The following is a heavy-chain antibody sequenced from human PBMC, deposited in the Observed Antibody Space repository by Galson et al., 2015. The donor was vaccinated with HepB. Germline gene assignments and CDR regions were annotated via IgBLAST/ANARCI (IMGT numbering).Heavy chain of an antibody. D-gene: IGHD2-15*01. V-gene: IGHV1-2*02. J-gene: IGHJ6*02. CDR1: GYTFTGYY. Sequence: SVKVSCKASGYTFTGYYLHWVRQAPGQGLEWMGWINPNSGGTNYAQKFQGRVTMTRDTSISTAYMELSRRRSDDTAVYSCARASRYCGGGSCWAYAMGVWGQGTTLTVSS. CDR3: ARASRYCGGGSCWAYAMGV. CDR2: INPNSGGT.